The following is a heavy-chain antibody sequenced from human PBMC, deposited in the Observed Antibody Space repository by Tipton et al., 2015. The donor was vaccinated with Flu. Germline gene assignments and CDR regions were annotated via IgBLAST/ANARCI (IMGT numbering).Heavy chain of an antibody. CDR2: ISSSSSYT. V-gene: IGHV3-11*06. Sequence: SLRLSCAASGFTFSDYYMSWIRQAPGKGLEWVSYISSSSSYTNYADSVKGRFTISRDNAKNSLYLQMNSLRAEDTAVYYCARVFRNQLLSYYYYYMDVWGKGTTVTVSS. D-gene: IGHD2-2*01. CDR3: ARVFRNQLLSYYYYYMDV. CDR1: GFTFSDYY. J-gene: IGHJ6*03.